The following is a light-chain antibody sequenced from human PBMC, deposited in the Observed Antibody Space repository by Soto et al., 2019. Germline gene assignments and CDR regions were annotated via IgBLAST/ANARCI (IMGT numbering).Light chain of an antibody. V-gene: IGKV3-15*01. Sequence: EIVMTQSPATLSVSPGERATLSCRASQSVSNNLAWYQKKPGQAPRLLIYGASTRDTGIPARFSGSGSGTEFTLTISSLQSEDFEVYYCQQYNNWWTFGQGTKVEIK. CDR2: GAS. CDR3: QQYNNWWT. CDR1: QSVSNN. J-gene: IGKJ1*01.